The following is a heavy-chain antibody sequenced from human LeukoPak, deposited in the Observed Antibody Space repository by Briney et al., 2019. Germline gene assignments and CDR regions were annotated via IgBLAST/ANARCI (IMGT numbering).Heavy chain of an antibody. CDR3: AKDVGVPVLSGNYGSDY. D-gene: IGHD3-10*01. J-gene: IGHJ4*02. V-gene: IGHV3-23*01. CDR2: ISGSGGST. CDR1: GFIFSNYA. Sequence: GGSLRLSCAASGFIFSNYAMSWVRQAPGKGLEWVSGISGSGGSTYYGDSVKGRFTISRDNSKNTLYLQINSPRAEDAAVYYCAKDVGVPVLSGNYGSDYWGQGTLVTVSS.